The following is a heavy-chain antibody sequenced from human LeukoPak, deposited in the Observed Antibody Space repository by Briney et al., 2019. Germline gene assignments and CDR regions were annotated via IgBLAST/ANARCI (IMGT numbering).Heavy chain of an antibody. CDR1: GASITSSDYS. D-gene: IGHD1-7*01. CDR2: IYHRGNT. J-gene: IGHJ5*02. CDR3: AGGERNYFDP. Sequence: PSETLSLTCVVSGASITSSDYSWSWIRQSPGRGLEWIGYIYHRGNTYYNPSLKSRVSISEDRSKNQFSLRLSSVTAADTAVYYCAGGERNYFDPWGQGTLVTVSS. V-gene: IGHV4-30-2*06.